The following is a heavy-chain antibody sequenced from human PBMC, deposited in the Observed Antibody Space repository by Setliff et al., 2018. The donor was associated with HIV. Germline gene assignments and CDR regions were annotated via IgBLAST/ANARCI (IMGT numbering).Heavy chain of an antibody. V-gene: IGHV3-7*01. CDR3: ATIADGPDS. J-gene: IGHJ4*02. CDR2: IKEDGREK. Sequence: GGSLRLSCAASGFSFSNSWMTWVRQAPGKGLDWVATIKEDGREKYYVGSVKGRFTISRDNAKRSLYLQMNRLKTDDTAFYDCATIADGPDSWGQGTLVTVSS. CDR1: GFSFSNSW. D-gene: IGHD2-15*01.